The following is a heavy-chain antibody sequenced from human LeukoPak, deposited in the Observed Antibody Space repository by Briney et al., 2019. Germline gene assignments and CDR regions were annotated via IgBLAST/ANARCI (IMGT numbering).Heavy chain of an antibody. V-gene: IGHV4-31*03. Sequence: TLSLTCTVSGGSISSNDYYWSWIRQHPGKGLECIGYIFYSGSTHYHPSLKGRVTISVDRSENQFSLRLTSVTAADTAVYYCARTPRPASVAAGNNWFDPWGQGTLVTVSS. D-gene: IGHD2-15*01. J-gene: IGHJ5*02. CDR3: ARTPRPASVAAGNNWFDP. CDR2: IFYSGST. CDR1: GGSISSNDYY.